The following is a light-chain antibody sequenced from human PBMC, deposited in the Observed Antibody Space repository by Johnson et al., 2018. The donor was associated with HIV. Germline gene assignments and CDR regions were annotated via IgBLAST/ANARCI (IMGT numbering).Light chain of an antibody. CDR3: GTWDSSLSDL. J-gene: IGLJ1*01. CDR2: DNN. Sequence: QSVLTQPPSVSAAPGQKVTISCSGSSSNIGNYYVSWYQQLPGKALKLLIYDNNKRPSGNPDRFPGSQSGKSATMGITGLQTGHAADYYCGTWDSSLSDLLGTGTKVTVL. V-gene: IGLV1-51*01. CDR1: SSNIGNYY.